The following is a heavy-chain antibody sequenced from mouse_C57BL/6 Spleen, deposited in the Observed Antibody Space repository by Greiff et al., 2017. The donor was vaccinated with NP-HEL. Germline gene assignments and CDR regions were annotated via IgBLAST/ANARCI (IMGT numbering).Heavy chain of an antibody. D-gene: IGHD2-4*01. CDR1: GYAFSSSW. CDR2: IYPGDGDT. CDR3: ARSDYYDDFDY. Sequence: VKLMESGPELVKPGASVKISCKASGYAFSSSWMNWVKQRPGKGLEWIGRIYPGDGDTNYNGKFKGKATLTADKSSSTAYMQLSSLTSEDSAVYFCARSDYYDDFDYWGQGTTLTVSS. V-gene: IGHV1-82*01. J-gene: IGHJ2*01.